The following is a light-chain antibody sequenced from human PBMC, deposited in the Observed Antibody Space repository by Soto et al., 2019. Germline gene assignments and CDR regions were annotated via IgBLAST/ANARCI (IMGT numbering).Light chain of an antibody. CDR3: QQYGSSPPT. Sequence: VLSQSRGTLSLKTEERAPLSCRASQSVSSSYLAWYQQKPGKAPRLLIYGASSRATGIPDRFSGSGSGTDFTLTISRLEPEDFAVYYCQQYGSSPPTFGAGTKADNK. CDR2: GAS. J-gene: IGKJ3*01. CDR1: QSVSSSY. V-gene: IGKV3-20*01.